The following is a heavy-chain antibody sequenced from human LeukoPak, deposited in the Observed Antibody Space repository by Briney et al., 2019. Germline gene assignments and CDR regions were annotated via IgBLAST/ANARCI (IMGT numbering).Heavy chain of an antibody. V-gene: IGHV4-34*01. Sequence: AETLSLTCAVYGGSFSGYYWSWIRQPPGKGLDWIGEINHSGSTNYNPSLKPRVTLSVDTSKNQFSLKLSSVTAADTAVYYCAREQYYAPLDPWGQGTMVTVSS. CDR3: AREQYYAPLDP. CDR1: GGSFSGYY. CDR2: INHSGST. D-gene: IGHD3-16*01. J-gene: IGHJ5*02.